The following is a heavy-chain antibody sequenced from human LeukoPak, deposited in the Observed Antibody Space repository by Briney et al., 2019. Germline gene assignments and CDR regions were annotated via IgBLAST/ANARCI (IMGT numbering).Heavy chain of an antibody. CDR1: GFTFSSYG. CDR2: IWYDGSNK. CDR3: ARDLTIFGVVIMGGWFDP. J-gene: IGHJ5*02. Sequence: PGGSLRLSCAASGFTFSSYGMHWVRQAPGKGLEWVAVIWYDGSNKYYADSVKGRFTISRDNSKNTLYLRMNSLRAEDTAVYYCARDLTIFGVVIMGGWFDPWGQGTLVTVSS. V-gene: IGHV3-33*01. D-gene: IGHD3-3*01.